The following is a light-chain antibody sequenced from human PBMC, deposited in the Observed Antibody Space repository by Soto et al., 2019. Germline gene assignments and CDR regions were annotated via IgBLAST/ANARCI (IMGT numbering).Light chain of an antibody. CDR3: QSYDSSLSAYV. CDR1: STDIGLHNY. V-gene: IGLV2-8*01. J-gene: IGLJ1*01. Sequence: QSALTQPPSASGSPGQSVTISCTGTSTDIGLHNYVSWYQHHPGKAPKFIIFDVNKRPSGVPDRFSGSRSGNTASLTVSGLQADDEADYYCQSYDSSLSAYVFGTGTKVTVL. CDR2: DVN.